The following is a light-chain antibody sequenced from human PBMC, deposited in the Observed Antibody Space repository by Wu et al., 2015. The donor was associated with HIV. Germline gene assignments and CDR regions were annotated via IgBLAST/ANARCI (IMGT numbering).Light chain of an antibody. CDR1: QTIDSS. Sequence: EVVLTQSPAALSASPGKSVTLSCRASQTIDSSLAWYHQYSGQAPRLLIFLASTRPSGVPDRVRGSGSGTEFTLSITNVRSEDVGVYYCQQYKRWPLTFGQGTRLEIK. J-gene: IGKJ5*01. V-gene: IGKV3-15*01. CDR3: QQYKRWPLT. CDR2: LAS.